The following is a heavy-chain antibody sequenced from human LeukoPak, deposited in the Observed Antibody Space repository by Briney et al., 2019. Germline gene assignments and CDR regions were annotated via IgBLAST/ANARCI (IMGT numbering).Heavy chain of an antibody. V-gene: IGHV3-48*01. Sequence: SGGSLRLSCAASGFTFSSYSMNWVRQAPGKGLEWVSYISSSSSTIYYADSVKGRFTISRDNAKNSLYLQMNSLRAEDTAVYYCAGEGYSGYSKGGYFDYWGQGTLVTVSS. D-gene: IGHD5-12*01. CDR1: GFTFSSYS. CDR3: AGEGYSGYSKGGYFDY. CDR2: ISSSSSTI. J-gene: IGHJ4*02.